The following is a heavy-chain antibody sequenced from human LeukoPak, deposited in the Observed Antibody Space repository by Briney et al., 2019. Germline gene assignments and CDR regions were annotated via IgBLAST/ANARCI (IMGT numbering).Heavy chain of an antibody. V-gene: IGHV4-61*01. J-gene: IGHJ4*02. Sequence: SETLSLTCTVSGGSVSSGSYYWSWIRQPPGKGLEWIGYFYYSGSTNYNPSLKGRVTISVDTSKNQFSLKLSSVTAADTAVYYCARPYGSGSYYPFDYWGQGTLVTVSS. CDR1: GGSVSSGSYY. CDR2: FYYSGST. D-gene: IGHD3-10*01. CDR3: ARPYGSGSYYPFDY.